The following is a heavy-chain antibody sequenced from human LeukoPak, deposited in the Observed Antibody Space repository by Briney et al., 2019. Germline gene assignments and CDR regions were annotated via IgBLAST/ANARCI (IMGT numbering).Heavy chain of an antibody. J-gene: IGHJ5*02. D-gene: IGHD3-16*01. CDR1: GGSISSSSYY. CDR3: ARWGAGFDP. Sequence: SETLSLTCTVSGGSISSSSYYWGWIRQPPGKGLEWIGSIYYSGSTYYNPSLKSRVTISVDTSKNQFSLKLSSVTAADTAVYYCARWGAGFDPWGQGILVTVSS. CDR2: IYYSGST. V-gene: IGHV4-39*07.